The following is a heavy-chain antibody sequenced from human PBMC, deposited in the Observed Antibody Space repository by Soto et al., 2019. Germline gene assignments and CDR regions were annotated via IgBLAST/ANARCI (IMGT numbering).Heavy chain of an antibody. V-gene: IGHV4-30-2*01. Sequence: QLQLQESGSGLVKPSKTLSLTCAVSGGSIRSGGYSWSWIRQPPGKGLEWIGYIYQSGSTYYNPSLKSRVTLSVDRSKNQFSLKLSSVTPADTAVYYCARAGGLGAVAADYWGQGTLVTVSS. CDR2: IYQSGST. CDR3: ARAGGLGAVAADY. D-gene: IGHD6-19*01. CDR1: GGSIRSGGYS. J-gene: IGHJ4*02.